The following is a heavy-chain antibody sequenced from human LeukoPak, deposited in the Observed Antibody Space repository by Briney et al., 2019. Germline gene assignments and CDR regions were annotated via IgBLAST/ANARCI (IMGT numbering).Heavy chain of an antibody. V-gene: IGHV3-30*18. J-gene: IGHJ4*02. D-gene: IGHD6-13*01. CDR1: GFTFSSYG. CDR2: ISYDGSNK. CDR3: AKVAAAGTGEFDY. Sequence: GGSLRLSCAASGFTFSSYGMHWVRQAPGKGLEWVAVISYDGSNKYYADSVKGRFTISRDNSKNTLYLQMNSLRAEDTAVYYCAKVAAAGTGEFDYWGQGTLVTVSS.